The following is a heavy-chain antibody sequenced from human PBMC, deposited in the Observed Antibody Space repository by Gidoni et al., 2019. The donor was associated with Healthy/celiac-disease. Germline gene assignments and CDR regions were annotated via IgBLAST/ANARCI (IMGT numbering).Heavy chain of an antibody. CDR3: AREGGYCSGGSCYSGPDY. Sequence: QLQLVESGGGVVQPGRSLRLSCPASGFTFSSYAMHWVRQAPGKGLEGVAVISYDGSNKYYADSVKGRFTISRDNSKNTLYLQMNSLGAEDTAVYYCAREGGYCSGGSCYSGPDYWGQGTLVTVSS. V-gene: IGHV3-30*04. J-gene: IGHJ4*02. CDR1: GFTFSSYA. D-gene: IGHD2-15*01. CDR2: ISYDGSNK.